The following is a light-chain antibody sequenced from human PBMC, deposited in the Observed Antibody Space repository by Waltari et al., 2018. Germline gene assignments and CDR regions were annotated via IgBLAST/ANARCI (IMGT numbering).Light chain of an antibody. J-gene: IGLJ3*02. Sequence: QSVLTQPPSASGTPGQRVTISCSGSSSNIGRNYVYWYQQLPGTAPKLLIYGNNQRPSGVPDRFSGSKSGTSASLAISGLRSEDEADYYCAAWDDSLSAWVFGGGTKLTVL. CDR3: AAWDDSLSAWV. V-gene: IGLV1-47*01. CDR2: GNN. CDR1: SSNIGRNY.